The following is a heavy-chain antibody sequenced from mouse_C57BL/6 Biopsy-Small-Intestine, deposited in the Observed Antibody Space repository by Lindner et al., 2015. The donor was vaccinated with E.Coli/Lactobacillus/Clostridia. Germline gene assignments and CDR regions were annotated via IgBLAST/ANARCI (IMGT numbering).Heavy chain of an antibody. CDR2: INPLDGNT. J-gene: IGHJ1*01. Sequence: SVKVSCKASGYTFSAYGVTWVRQAPGQGLEWMGWINPLDGNTKYAQKFQGSVTKTMDTPTNTVYMELRSLSSDDTALFFCARGIPTTGLDIWGLGTMVTV. V-gene: IGHV1-84*01. D-gene: IGHD1-1*01. CDR3: ARGIPTTGLDI. CDR1: GYTFSAYG.